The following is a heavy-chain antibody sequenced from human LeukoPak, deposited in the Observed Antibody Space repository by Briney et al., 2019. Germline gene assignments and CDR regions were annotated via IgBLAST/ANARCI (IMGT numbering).Heavy chain of an antibody. CDR3: ARRGPITIEDWFDP. Sequence: PSETLSLTCTVSGGSISSSSYYWGWIRQPPGKGLEWIGSIYYSGSTYYNPSLKSRVTISVDTSKNQFSLKLSSVTAADTAVYYCARRGPITIEDWFDPWGQGTLVTVSS. D-gene: IGHD3-10*01. CDR2: IYYSGST. V-gene: IGHV4-39*01. CDR1: GGSISSSSYY. J-gene: IGHJ5*02.